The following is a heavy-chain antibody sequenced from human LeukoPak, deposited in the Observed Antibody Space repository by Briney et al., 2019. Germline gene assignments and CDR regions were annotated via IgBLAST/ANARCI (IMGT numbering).Heavy chain of an antibody. Sequence: GGSLRLSCAAPGFTFSSYSMNWVRRAPGKGLEWVSSISSSSSYIYYADSVKGRFTISRDNAKNSLYLQMNSLRAEDTAVYYCARSFLRYDPFDYWGQGTLVTVSS. CDR2: ISSSSSYI. CDR1: GFTFSSYS. V-gene: IGHV3-21*01. CDR3: ARSFLRYDPFDY. J-gene: IGHJ4*02. D-gene: IGHD3-22*01.